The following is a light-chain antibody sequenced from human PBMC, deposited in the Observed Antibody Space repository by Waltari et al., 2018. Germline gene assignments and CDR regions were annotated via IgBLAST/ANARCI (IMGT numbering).Light chain of an antibody. Sequence: SALTLPAPLPATSGTPTPIFSSGTTSDVGSYDLVSWYQQHPGEAPKLLICEVFKRPPDTSSRFSGAKSGSTASLTISGLQPEDEADYYCCSYAGRGTYVFGSGTKVTV. V-gene: IGLV2-23*02. CDR2: EVF. CDR3: CSYAGRGTYV. CDR1: TSDVGSYDL. J-gene: IGLJ1*01.